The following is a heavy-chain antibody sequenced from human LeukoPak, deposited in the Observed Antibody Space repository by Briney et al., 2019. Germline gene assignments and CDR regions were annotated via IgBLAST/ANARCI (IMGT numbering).Heavy chain of an antibody. V-gene: IGHV3-23*01. J-gene: IGHJ4*02. CDR3: AKERQTPRIAAADGADY. CDR1: GFTFSSYA. CDR2: ISGSGGTT. D-gene: IGHD6-13*01. Sequence: HPGGSLRLSCAASGFTFSSYAMSWVRQAPGKGLEWVSAISGSGGTTYYADSVKGRFTISRDNSKNTLYLQMNSLRAEDTAVYYCAKERQTPRIAAADGADYWGQGTLVTVSS.